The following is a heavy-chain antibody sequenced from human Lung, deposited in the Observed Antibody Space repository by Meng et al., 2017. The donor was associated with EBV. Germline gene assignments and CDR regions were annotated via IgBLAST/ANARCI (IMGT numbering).Heavy chain of an antibody. D-gene: IGHD2-21*01. V-gene: IGHV3-21*01. Sequence: ELQLVESGXXXXXTXXGXXLPCAASGFTFSSYTINWVRQAPGKGLEWVSSISRSSSYIYYADSVKGRFTISRDNAKNSLYLQMNSLRAEHTAVYYCARENGVGGREYSFDYWGQGTLVTVSS. CDR3: ARENGVGGREYSFDY. J-gene: IGHJ4*02. CDR2: ISRSSSYI. CDR1: GFTFSSYT.